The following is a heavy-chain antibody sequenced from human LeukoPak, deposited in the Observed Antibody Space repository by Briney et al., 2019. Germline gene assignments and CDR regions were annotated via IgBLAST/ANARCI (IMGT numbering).Heavy chain of an antibody. CDR1: GFTFSSYW. CDR2: IKQDGSEK. Sequence: GGSLRLSCAASGFTFSSYWMSWVRQAPGKGLEWVANIKQDGSEKYYVDSVKGRFTISRHNAKKSVYLQMNSLRAEDTAVYYCARGALDAATPFDSWGQGTLVTVSS. D-gene: IGHD2-15*01. J-gene: IGHJ5*01. V-gene: IGHV3-7*01. CDR3: ARGALDAATPFDS.